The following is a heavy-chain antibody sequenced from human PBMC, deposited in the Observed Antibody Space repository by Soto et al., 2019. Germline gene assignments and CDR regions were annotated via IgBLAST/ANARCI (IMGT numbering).Heavy chain of an antibody. D-gene: IGHD2-15*01. Sequence: PSETLSLTCTVSGGSVSSGSYYWSWIRQPPGKGLEWIGYIYYSGSTNYNPSLKSRVTISVDTSKNQFSLKLSSVTAADTAVYYCASERYCSGGSCRYFDYWGQGNLVTLSS. CDR3: ASERYCSGGSCRYFDY. CDR2: IYYSGST. J-gene: IGHJ4*02. CDR1: GGSVSSGSYY. V-gene: IGHV4-61*01.